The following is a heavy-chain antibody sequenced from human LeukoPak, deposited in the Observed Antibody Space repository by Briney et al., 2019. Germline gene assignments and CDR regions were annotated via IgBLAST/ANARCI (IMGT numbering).Heavy chain of an antibody. V-gene: IGHV3-7*04. D-gene: IGHD5-24*01. CDR3: TRVGYIDEGIDY. J-gene: IGHJ4*02. CDR2: IKQDGSKK. Sequence: GGSLRLSCVASGFPFSSYWMTWVRQAPGKGLEWVANIKQDGSKKSYVDSVKGQFTISRDNAKNSLYLQMNSLRAEDTAIYYCTRVGYIDEGIDYWGQGTLVTVSS. CDR1: GFPFSSYW.